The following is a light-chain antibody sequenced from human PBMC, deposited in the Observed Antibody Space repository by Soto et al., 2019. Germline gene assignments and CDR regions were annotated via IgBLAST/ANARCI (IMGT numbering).Light chain of an antibody. CDR1: QGISSH. CDR3: QQYYSYPLT. CDR2: AAS. V-gene: IGKV1-8*01. Sequence: AIRMTQSPSSFSASTGDRVTITCRASQGISSHLGWYQQRPGQAPKLLIYAASTIQSGVPSRFSGSGSGIDFTLTINCLQSEDFATYFCQQYYSYPLTFGGGTKVEIK. J-gene: IGKJ4*01.